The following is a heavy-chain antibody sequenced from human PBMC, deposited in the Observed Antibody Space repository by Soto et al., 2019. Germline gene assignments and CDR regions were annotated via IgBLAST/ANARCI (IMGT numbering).Heavy chain of an antibody. V-gene: IGHV4-31*03. D-gene: IGHD3-10*01. Sequence: QVQLQESSPGLVKPSQTLTLTCTVSGGSISSGGYYWSWIRQHPGKGLEWIGYIYYSGSTYYNPSLKSRVTISVDTSKNQFSLKLSSVTAADTAVYYCARAERNYYGSGSYFDYWGQGTLVTVSS. J-gene: IGHJ4*02. CDR2: IYYSGST. CDR1: GGSISSGGYY. CDR3: ARAERNYYGSGSYFDY.